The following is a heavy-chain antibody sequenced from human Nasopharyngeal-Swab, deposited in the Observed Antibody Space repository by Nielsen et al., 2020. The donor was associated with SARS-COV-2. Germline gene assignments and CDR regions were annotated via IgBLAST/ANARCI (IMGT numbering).Heavy chain of an antibody. CDR3: ARVQSVVVAGTDYYYYGMDV. D-gene: IGHD2-15*01. CDR2: INPNSGGT. CDR1: GYTFTGYY. V-gene: IGHV1-2*06. J-gene: IGHJ6*02. Sequence: ASVKVSCKASGYTFTGYYVHWVRQAPGQGLEWMGRINPNSGGTNYAQKFQGRVTMTRDTSISTAYMELSRLRSDDTAVYYCARVQSVVVAGTDYYYYGMDVWGQGTTVTVSS.